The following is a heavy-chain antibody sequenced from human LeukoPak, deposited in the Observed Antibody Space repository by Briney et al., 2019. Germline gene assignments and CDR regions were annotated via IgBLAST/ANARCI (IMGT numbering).Heavy chain of an antibody. J-gene: IGHJ6*02. D-gene: IGHD3-10*01. Sequence: ASVKVSCKASGYTFTSYAMHWVRQAPGQRLEWMGWINAGNGNTKYSQKFQGRVTITRDTSASTAYMELSSLRSEDTAVYYCARGFGITMVRGVSYYYYGMDVWGQGTTVTVSS. CDR3: ARGFGITMVRGVSYYYYGMDV. CDR1: GYTFTSYA. V-gene: IGHV1-3*01. CDR2: INAGNGNT.